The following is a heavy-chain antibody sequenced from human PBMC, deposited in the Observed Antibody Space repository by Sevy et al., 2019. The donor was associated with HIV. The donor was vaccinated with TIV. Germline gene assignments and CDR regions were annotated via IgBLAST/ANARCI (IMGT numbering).Heavy chain of an antibody. CDR2: IKSKTDGGTA. J-gene: IGHJ4*02. CDR1: GFTFSNAW. V-gene: IGHV3-15*01. Sequence: GGSLRLSCAASGFTFSNAWMSWVRQAPGKGLEWVGRIKSKTDGGTADYAAPVKGRFTISSDDSKNTLYLQMNSLKTEDTAIYYCTTHSKQRGVSALLDYRGQGTLVTVSS. D-gene: IGHD1-1*01. CDR3: TTHSKQRGVSALLDY.